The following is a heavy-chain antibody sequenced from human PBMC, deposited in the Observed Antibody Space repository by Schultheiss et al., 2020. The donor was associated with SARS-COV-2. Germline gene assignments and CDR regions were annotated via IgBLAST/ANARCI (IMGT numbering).Heavy chain of an antibody. D-gene: IGHD3-10*01. CDR1: GGSLSGYY. Sequence: SQTLSLTCAVYGGSLSGYYWSWIRQPPGKGLEWIGEINHSGSTNYNPSLKSRVTISVDTSKNQFSLKLSSVTAANTAVYYCARNWQGSPNWFDPWGQGTLVTVSS. J-gene: IGHJ5*02. V-gene: IGHV4-34*01. CDR3: ARNWQGSPNWFDP. CDR2: INHSGST.